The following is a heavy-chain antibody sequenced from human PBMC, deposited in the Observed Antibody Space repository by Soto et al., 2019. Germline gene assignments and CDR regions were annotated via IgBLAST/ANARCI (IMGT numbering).Heavy chain of an antibody. CDR3: ATANTPYAFDM. J-gene: IGHJ3*02. Sequence: GGSLRLSCAASGRTFSISWITWVRQAPGEGLEWVSNINPAGNVQQYADSVKERFTISRDNAKNSLFLQMSGLRVEDTAVYYCATANTPYAFDMWGQGTMVTVSS. CDR1: GRTFSISW. CDR2: INPAGNVQ. V-gene: IGHV3-7*01.